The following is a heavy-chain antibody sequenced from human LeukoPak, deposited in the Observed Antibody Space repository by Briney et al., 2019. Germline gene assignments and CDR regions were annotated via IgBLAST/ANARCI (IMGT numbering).Heavy chain of an antibody. V-gene: IGHV3-30*02. Sequence: PGGSLRLSCAASGFTFSSYGMHWVRQAPGKGLEWVAFIRYDGSNKYYADSVKGRFTISRDNSKNTLYLQMNSLRAEDTAVYYCAKGLYGSGSYSDYWGQGTLVTVSS. CDR3: AKGLYGSGSYSDY. J-gene: IGHJ4*02. CDR1: GFTFSSYG. D-gene: IGHD3-10*01. CDR2: IRYDGSNK.